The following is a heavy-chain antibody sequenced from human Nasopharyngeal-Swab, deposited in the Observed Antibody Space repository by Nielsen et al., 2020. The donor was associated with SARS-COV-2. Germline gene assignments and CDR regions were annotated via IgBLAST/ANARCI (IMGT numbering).Heavy chain of an antibody. D-gene: IGHD2-2*02. CDR2: INPSGGST. J-gene: IGHJ3*02. V-gene: IGHV1-46*01. CDR1: GYTFTSYY. Sequence: AAVKVSCKASGYTFTSYYMHWVRQAPGQGLEGMGIINPSGGSTSYAQKFQGRVTMTRDTSTSTVYMELSSLRSEDTAGYYCARLSRGCSSTSCYNAFDIWGQGTMVTVSS. CDR3: ARLSRGCSSTSCYNAFDI.